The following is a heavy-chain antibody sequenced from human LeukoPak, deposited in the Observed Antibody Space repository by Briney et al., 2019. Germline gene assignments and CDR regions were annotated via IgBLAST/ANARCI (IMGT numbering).Heavy chain of an antibody. J-gene: IGHJ4*02. V-gene: IGHV3-53*01. CDR3: AREVVSTPSYFDS. Sequence: GGSLRLSCAASGFTVSSSYMYWVRQAPGKGLERVSFLYRGDSAIYAESVRGRFTVSRDNSKNTLYLLMNSLIPEDTAVYYCAREVVSTPSYFDSWGQGTLVTVSS. CDR2: LYRGDSA. CDR1: GFTVSSSY. D-gene: IGHD2-15*01.